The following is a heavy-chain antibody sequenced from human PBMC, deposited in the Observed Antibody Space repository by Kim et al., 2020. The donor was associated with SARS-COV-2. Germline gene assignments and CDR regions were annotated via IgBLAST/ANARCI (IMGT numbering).Heavy chain of an antibody. J-gene: IGHJ4*02. D-gene: IGHD5-12*01. Sequence: ASGQGRFTISRDNSKNTLYLQMSSLRAEDTAVYYCARDWEDSGYGLVDYWGQGTLVTVSS. V-gene: IGHV3-30*15. CDR3: ARDWEDSGYGLVDY.